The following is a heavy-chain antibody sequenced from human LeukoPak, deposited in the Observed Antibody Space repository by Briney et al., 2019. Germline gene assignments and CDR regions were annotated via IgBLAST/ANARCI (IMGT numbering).Heavy chain of an antibody. Sequence: PGGSLRLSCAASVFNFRSYGMSWIRQAPGKGLEWVSYISSSGSTIYYADSVKGRFTISRDNAKNSLYLQMNSLRAEDTAVYYCARDFGNIVGAYDAFDIWGQGTMVTVSS. CDR3: ARDFGNIVGAYDAFDI. CDR2: ISSSGSTI. V-gene: IGHV3-48*04. J-gene: IGHJ3*02. D-gene: IGHD1-26*01. CDR1: VFNFRSYG.